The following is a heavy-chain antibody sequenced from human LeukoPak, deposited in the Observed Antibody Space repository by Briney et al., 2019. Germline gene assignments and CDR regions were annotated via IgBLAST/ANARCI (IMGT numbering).Heavy chain of an antibody. CDR3: ARDTAMVENWFDP. Sequence: SQTLSLTFAISGDSVSSNSAARNWIRQSPSRGLEWLGRTYYRSKWYNDYAVSVKSRITINPDTSENQFSLQLNSVTPEDTAVYYCARDTAMVENWFDPWGQGTLVTVSS. J-gene: IGHJ5*02. CDR1: GDSVSSNSAA. CDR2: TYYRSKWYN. D-gene: IGHD5-18*01. V-gene: IGHV6-1*01.